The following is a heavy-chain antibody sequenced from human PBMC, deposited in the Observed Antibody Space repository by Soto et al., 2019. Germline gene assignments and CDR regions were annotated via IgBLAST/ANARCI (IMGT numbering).Heavy chain of an antibody. CDR3: AKDGSTSDFWSGYYTLYNWFDP. CDR2: SSGSGGST. J-gene: IGHJ5*02. Sequence: EVQLLESGGGLVQPGGSLRLSCAASGFTFSSYAMSWVRQAPGKGLEWVSASSGSGGSTYYADSVKGRFTISRDNSKNTLYLQMNSLRAEDTAVYYCAKDGSTSDFWSGYYTLYNWFDPWGQGTLVTVSS. D-gene: IGHD3-3*01. CDR1: GFTFSSYA. V-gene: IGHV3-23*01.